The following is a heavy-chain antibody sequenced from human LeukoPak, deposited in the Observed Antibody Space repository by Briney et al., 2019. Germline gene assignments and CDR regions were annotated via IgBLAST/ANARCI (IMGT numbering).Heavy chain of an antibody. V-gene: IGHV1-8*01. CDR1: GYTFTSYD. J-gene: IGHJ4*02. D-gene: IGHD6-6*01. Sequence: GASVKVSCKASGYTFTSYDINWVPQATGQGLEWMGWMNPNSGNTGYAQKFQGRVTITRNTSISTAYMELSSLRSEDTAVYYCATDGELYSSSSTPFDYWGQGTLVTVSS. CDR2: MNPNSGNT. CDR3: ATDGELYSSSSTPFDY.